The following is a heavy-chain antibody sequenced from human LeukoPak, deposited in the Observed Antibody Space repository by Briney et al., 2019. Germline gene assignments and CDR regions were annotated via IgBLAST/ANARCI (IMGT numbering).Heavy chain of an antibody. V-gene: IGHV3-30*18. CDR3: AKPYNYGVRGVHFDY. J-gene: IGHJ4*02. CDR2: ISYNGSNK. CDR1: GYTFTGYY. Sequence: SCKASGYTFTGYYMHWVRQAPGKGLEWVAIISYNGSNKYYADSVKGRFTISRDNSKNTLYLEMNSLRAEDTAVYSCAKPYNYGVRGVHFDYWGQGTLVTVSS. D-gene: IGHD4-17*01.